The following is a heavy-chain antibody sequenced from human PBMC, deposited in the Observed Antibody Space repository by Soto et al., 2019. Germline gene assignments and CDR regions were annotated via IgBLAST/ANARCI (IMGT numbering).Heavy chain of an antibody. V-gene: IGHV3-23*01. CDR2: ISGGGIST. CDR3: ARDAISMVRGTNNCFDP. Sequence: EVQLLESGGGLVQPGGSLTLSCAASGFTFSNYAMSWVRQAPGKGLEWVSAISGGGISTYYADSVRGRFTISRDNSRNTLYLRMNRLRAEDTAVYYCARDAISMVRGTNNCFDPWGQGTLVTVSS. CDR1: GFTFSNYA. D-gene: IGHD3-10*01. J-gene: IGHJ5*02.